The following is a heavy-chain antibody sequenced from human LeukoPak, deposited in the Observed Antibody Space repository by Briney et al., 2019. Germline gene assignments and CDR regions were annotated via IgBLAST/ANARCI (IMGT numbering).Heavy chain of an antibody. Sequence: PGGSLRLSCAASGFTFSNAWMNWVRQAPGKGPEWVGRIKSKTDGGTTDYAAPVKGRFTISRDDSKNTLYLQMNSLKTEDTAVYYCTTGRVIVVVPAAIPDYWGQGTLVTVSS. CDR3: TTGRVIVVVPAAIPDY. J-gene: IGHJ4*02. CDR2: IKSKTDGGTT. D-gene: IGHD2-2*01. V-gene: IGHV3-15*07. CDR1: GFTFSNAW.